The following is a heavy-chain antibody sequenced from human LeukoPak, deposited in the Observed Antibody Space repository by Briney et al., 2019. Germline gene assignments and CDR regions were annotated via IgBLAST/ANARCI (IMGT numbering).Heavy chain of an antibody. CDR2: INAGNGNT. Sequence: ASVKVSCKASGYTFASYAMHWVRQAPGQRLEWMGWINAGNGNTKYSQKFQGRVTITRDTSASTAYMELSSLRSEDTAVYYCARDFDAYYFDYWGQGTLVTVSS. CDR3: ARDFDAYYFDY. J-gene: IGHJ4*02. V-gene: IGHV1-3*01. D-gene: IGHD3-9*01. CDR1: GYTFASYA.